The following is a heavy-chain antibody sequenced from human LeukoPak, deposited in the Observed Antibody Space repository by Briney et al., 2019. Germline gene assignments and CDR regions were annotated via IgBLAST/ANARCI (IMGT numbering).Heavy chain of an antibody. V-gene: IGHV3-48*03. D-gene: IGHD6-13*01. CDR3: ARGPYSSSWSAWFDP. J-gene: IGHJ5*02. CDR1: GFTFSSHE. Sequence: GGSLRLSRAASGFTFSSHEMNRVRQAPGKGLEWVSYISSSGTSIYYADTVKGRFTISRDNAKNSLYLQMNSLRAEDTAFYYCARGPYSSSWSAWFDPWGQGTLVTVSS. CDR2: ISSSGTSI.